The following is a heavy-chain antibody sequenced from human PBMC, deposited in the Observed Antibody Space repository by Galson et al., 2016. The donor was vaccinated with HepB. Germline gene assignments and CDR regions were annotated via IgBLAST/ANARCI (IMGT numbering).Heavy chain of an antibody. CDR3: AKDISSVLYYSVMDV. CDR1: GFNFYDYA. Sequence: SLRLSCAASGFNFYDYAMHWVRQVPGQGLEWVSGINWDGGRIDYADSVKGRFTITRDNSRNSLHLQMNSLRAEDTALYYCAKDISSVLYYSVMDVWGQGTTVTVSS. J-gene: IGHJ6*02. V-gene: IGHV3-9*01. D-gene: IGHD3-10*01. CDR2: INWDGGRI.